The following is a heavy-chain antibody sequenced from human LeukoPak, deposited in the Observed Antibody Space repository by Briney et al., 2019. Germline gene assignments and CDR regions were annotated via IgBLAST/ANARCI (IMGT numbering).Heavy chain of an antibody. CDR3: ARLRSDAFDI. Sequence: SETLSLTCTVSGGSISSSSSYWGWIRQPPGKGLEWIGNIYYSGSTYCNPSLKSRVTISVDTSKNQFSLKLSSVTAADTAVYYCARLRSDAFDIWGQGTMVTVSS. CDR2: IYYSGST. V-gene: IGHV4-39*01. CDR1: GGSISSSSSY. J-gene: IGHJ3*02.